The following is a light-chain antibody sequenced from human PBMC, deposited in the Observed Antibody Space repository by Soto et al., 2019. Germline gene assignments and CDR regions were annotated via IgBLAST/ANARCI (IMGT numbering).Light chain of an antibody. CDR1: QGIATD. J-gene: IGKJ2*01. CDR2: GAS. Sequence: IQLTQFPSSLSASVGGRVSITCRASQGIATDLSWYQHRPGKAPQLLIYGASVLERGVPPRFSGTVSGTDFTLTITSLQPEDFATYYCLQDYIYPRSFGQGTKLEMK. V-gene: IGKV1-6*01. CDR3: LQDYIYPRS.